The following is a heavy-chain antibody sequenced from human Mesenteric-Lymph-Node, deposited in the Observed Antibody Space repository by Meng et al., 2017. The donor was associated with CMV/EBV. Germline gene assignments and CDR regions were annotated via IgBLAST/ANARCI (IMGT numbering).Heavy chain of an antibody. J-gene: IGHJ6*02. D-gene: IGHD3-3*01. CDR3: AKDGNSQGYYYYHGLDV. V-gene: IGHV3-9*01. Sequence: GGSLRLSCAASGFTFDDYAMHWVRQAPGKGLEWVSGISWNSDSIDYADSVKGRFTISRDNAKNTLHLQMNSLRPEDTALYYCAKDGNSQGYYYYHGLDVWGQGTTVTVSS. CDR2: ISWNSDSI. CDR1: GFTFDDYA.